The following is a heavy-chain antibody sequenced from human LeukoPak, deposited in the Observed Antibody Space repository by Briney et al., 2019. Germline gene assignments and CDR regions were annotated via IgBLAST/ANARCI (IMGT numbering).Heavy chain of an antibody. CDR2: IKQEGSEK. D-gene: IGHD5-24*01. Sequence: GGSLRLSCAASAFTFSIYWMSWVRQAPGKGLEWVANIKQEGSEKYYVDSVKGRFTISRDNTKDSLYLQMNSLRAEDTPVYSCARARFSDGHYYFDYWGQGNLVTVSS. V-gene: IGHV3-7*04. CDR3: ARARFSDGHYYFDY. J-gene: IGHJ4*02. CDR1: AFTFSIYW.